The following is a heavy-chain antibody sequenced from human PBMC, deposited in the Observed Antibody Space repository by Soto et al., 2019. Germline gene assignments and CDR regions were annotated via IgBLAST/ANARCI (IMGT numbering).Heavy chain of an antibody. J-gene: IGHJ4*02. Sequence: GGSLRLSCAASGFTFSSYAMSWVRQAPGKGLEWVSAISGSGGSTYYADSVKGRFTISRDNSKNPLYLQMNSLRAEDTAVYYCAKAPVPYSSSWYLYIYWGQGTLVTVSS. V-gene: IGHV3-23*01. CDR3: AKAPVPYSSSWYLYIY. D-gene: IGHD6-13*01. CDR1: GFTFSSYA. CDR2: ISGSGGST.